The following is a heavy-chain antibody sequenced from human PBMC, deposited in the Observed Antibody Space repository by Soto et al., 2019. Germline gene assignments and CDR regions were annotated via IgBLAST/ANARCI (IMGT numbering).Heavy chain of an antibody. CDR2: IDPSDSYT. J-gene: IGHJ6*02. V-gene: IGHV5-10-1*01. CDR3: ARANRYYYGMDV. CDR1: GYSFTSYW. Sequence: PGESLKISCKGSGYSFTSYWISWVRQMPGKGLEWMGRIDPSDSYTNYSPSFQGHVTISADKSISTAYLQWSSLKALDTAMYYCARANRYYYGMDVWGQGTTVTVSS.